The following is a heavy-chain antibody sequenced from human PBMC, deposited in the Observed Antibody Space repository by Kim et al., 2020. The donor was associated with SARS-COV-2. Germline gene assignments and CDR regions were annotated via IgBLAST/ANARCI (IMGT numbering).Heavy chain of an antibody. CDR3: ARRSRGDGSPGY. Sequence: SETLSLTCTVSGGSFSTSSYYWDWIRQPPGKGLEWIGGFYYTGTMYFNPSLKSRVTISVDTPKKQFSLKLTSVTAADTAVYYCARRSRGDGSPGYWGQGT. CDR1: GGSFSTSSYY. CDR2: FYYTGTM. J-gene: IGHJ4*02. D-gene: IGHD3-16*01. V-gene: IGHV4-39*01.